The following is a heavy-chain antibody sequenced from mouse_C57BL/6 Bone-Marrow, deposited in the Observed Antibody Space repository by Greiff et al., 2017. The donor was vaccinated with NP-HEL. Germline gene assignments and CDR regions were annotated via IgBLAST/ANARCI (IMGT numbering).Heavy chain of an antibody. V-gene: IGHV1-69*01. CDR3: ARDYYGSSFDY. CDR2: IDPSDSYT. J-gene: IGHJ2*01. D-gene: IGHD1-1*01. Sequence: VQLQQPGAELVMPGASVKLSCKASGYTFTSHWMHWVKQRPGQGLEWIGEIDPSDSYTNYNQKFKGKSTLTVDKSSSTAYMQLSSLTSEDSAFYYCARDYYGSSFDYWGQGTTLTVSS. CDR1: GYTFTSHW.